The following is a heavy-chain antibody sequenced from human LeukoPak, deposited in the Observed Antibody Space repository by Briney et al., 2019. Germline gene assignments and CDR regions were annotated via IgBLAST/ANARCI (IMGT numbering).Heavy chain of an antibody. V-gene: IGHV5-10-1*01. J-gene: IGHJ6*02. Sequence: PGRSLRLSCKGSGNTFSSQWISWVSQMPGKGLEWTGRIDPSDSYTNYSPSFQGRVTISADMSINTAYLQWNSLQASDTAMYFCARHDNVDYYFGMDVWGQGTTVTVSS. D-gene: IGHD3-22*01. CDR1: GNTFSSQW. CDR2: IDPSDSYT. CDR3: ARHDNVDYYFGMDV.